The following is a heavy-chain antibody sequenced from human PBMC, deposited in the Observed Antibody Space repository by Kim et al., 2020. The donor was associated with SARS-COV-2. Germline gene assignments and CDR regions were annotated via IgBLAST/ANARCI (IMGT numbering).Heavy chain of an antibody. CDR2: A. V-gene: IGHV1-69*01. D-gene: IGHD6-6*01. CDR3: ARESSSDAFDI. J-gene: IGHJ3*02. Sequence: ANYAQKLQGRVTITADESTSTAYMELSSLRSEDTAVYYCARESSSDAFDIWGQGTMVTVSS.